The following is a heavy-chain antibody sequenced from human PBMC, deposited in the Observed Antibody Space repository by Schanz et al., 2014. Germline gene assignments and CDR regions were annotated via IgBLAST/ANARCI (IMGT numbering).Heavy chain of an antibody. D-gene: IGHD6-13*01. Sequence: QVQLQESGPGLVKPSETLSLTCTVFGGSIRGYYWGWIRQPPGKGLEWIGYIYYSGSTYYNPSLKSRVTISVDTSKNQSSLMLGSVTAADTAVYYCARAAGPVDYWGQGTLVTVSS. CDR3: ARAAGPVDY. CDR1: GGSIRGYY. CDR2: IYYSGST. J-gene: IGHJ4*02. V-gene: IGHV4-59*12.